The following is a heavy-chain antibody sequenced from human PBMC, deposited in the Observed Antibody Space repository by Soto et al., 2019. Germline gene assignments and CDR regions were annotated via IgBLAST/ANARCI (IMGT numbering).Heavy chain of an antibody. CDR2: INPSGVST. Sequence: GASVXVAFKASWYTFTSDYMHLCLQAPVQGLECIGIINPSGVSTRYAQKFQGRVTMTSDTSTSTVYMELRSLRSEDTAVYYCERDYRSITGYWLDTWGQGTQVTVYS. CDR1: WYTFTSDY. D-gene: IGHD6-13*01. V-gene: IGHV1-46*01. CDR3: ERDYRSITGYWLDT. J-gene: IGHJ5*02.